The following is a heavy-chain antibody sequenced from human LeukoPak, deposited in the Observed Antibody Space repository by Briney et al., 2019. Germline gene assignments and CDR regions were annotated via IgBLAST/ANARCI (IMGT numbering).Heavy chain of an antibody. CDR2: IKQDGSEK. J-gene: IGHJ4*02. CDR3: ARDRRCSSTSCYYFDY. CDR1: GFTFSSYW. V-gene: IGHV3-7*04. Sequence: GGSLRLSCAASGFTFSSYWMTWVRQAPGKGLEWVANIKQDGSEKYYVDSVKGRFTISRDNAKNSLYLQMNSLRAEDTAVYYCARDRRCSSTSCYYFDYWDQGTLVTVSS. D-gene: IGHD2-2*01.